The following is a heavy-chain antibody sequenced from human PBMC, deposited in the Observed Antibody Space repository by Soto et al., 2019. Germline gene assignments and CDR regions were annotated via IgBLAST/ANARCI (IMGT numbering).Heavy chain of an antibody. V-gene: IGHV4-59*01. J-gene: IGHJ4*02. CDR2: IYYSGST. D-gene: IGHD3-22*01. CDR3: ARALGPYYYDSSGPFDY. Sequence: SSETLSLTCTVSGGSISSYYWSWIRQPPGKGLEWIGYIYYSGSTNYNPSLKSRVTISVDTSKNQFSLKLSSVTAADTAVYYCARALGPYYYDSSGPFDYWGQGTLVTVSS. CDR1: GGSISSYY.